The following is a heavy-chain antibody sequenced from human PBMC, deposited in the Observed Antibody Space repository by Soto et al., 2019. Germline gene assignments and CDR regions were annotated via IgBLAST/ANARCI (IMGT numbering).Heavy chain of an antibody. CDR3: ARVYDILTGYIDY. J-gene: IGHJ4*02. CDR1: GGSISSGDYY. Sequence: SETLSLTCTVSGGSISSGDYYWSWIRQPPGKGLEWIGYIYYSGSTYYNPSLKSRVTISVDTSKNQFSLKLSSVTAADTAAYYCARVYDILTGYIDYWGQGTLVTVSS. D-gene: IGHD3-9*01. CDR2: IYYSGST. V-gene: IGHV4-30-4*01.